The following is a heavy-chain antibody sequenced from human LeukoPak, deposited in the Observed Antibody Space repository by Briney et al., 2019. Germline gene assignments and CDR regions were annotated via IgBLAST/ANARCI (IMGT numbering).Heavy chain of an antibody. CDR2: ISSSSSHI. V-gene: IGHV3-48*01. CDR1: GFTFARHS. Sequence: GGSLRLSCVGSGFTFARHSMNWVRQAPGKGLEWISYISSSSSHIYHSDSVKGRFTISRDNAKNSVYLQMNSLRAGDTAVYFCARDRAGYNWVDYWGQGTLVSVSS. J-gene: IGHJ4*02. D-gene: IGHD5-24*01. CDR3: ARDRAGYNWVDY.